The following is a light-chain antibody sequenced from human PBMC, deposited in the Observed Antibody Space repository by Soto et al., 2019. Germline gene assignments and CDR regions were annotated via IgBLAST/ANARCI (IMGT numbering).Light chain of an antibody. CDR3: QQYDSSGT. CDR2: GAS. Sequence: SPLRPTPRTLKLAPGESAHLSCRASQSVSSSYLAWYQQRPGQAPRLLIYGASNRATGIPDRFSGSGSGTDFTLTISRLEPEDFAVYYCQQYDSSGTFGQGTKVDIK. CDR1: QSVSSSY. V-gene: IGKV3-20*01. J-gene: IGKJ1*01.